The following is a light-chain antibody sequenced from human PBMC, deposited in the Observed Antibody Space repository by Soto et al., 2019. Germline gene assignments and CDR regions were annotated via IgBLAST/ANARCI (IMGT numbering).Light chain of an antibody. CDR2: GAS. V-gene: IGKV3-20*01. Sequence: EIVLTQSPGTLSLSPGERATLSCRASQSVSSSYLAWYQQKPGQAPRLLIYGASSRATGIPDRFSGSGSGTDFTHTISRLEPEDFAVYYCQQYGSSPRTFGQGTKVESK. J-gene: IGKJ1*01. CDR3: QQYGSSPRT. CDR1: QSVSSSY.